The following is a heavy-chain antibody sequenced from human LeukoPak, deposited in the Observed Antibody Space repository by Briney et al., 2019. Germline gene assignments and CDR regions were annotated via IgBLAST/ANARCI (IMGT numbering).Heavy chain of an antibody. CDR2: IYYSGIT. V-gene: IGHV4-59*08. D-gene: IGHD6-13*01. Sequence: SETLSLTCTVSGGSISGYYWSWLWQPPGKGPEWIAYIYYSGITNYNPSLKSRVAISLETSKNQFSLNLSSVTAADTAVYYCARFSSSTWVFDFWGHGTLVTVSS. CDR3: ARFSSSTWVFDF. J-gene: IGHJ4*01. CDR1: GGSISGYY.